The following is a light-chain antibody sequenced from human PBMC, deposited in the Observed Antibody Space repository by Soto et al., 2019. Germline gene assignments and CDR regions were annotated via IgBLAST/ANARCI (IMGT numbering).Light chain of an antibody. V-gene: IGLV1-40*01. J-gene: IGLJ1*01. CDR2: GNS. Sequence: QSVLTQPPSVSGAPGQRVTISCTGSDSSIGAGYDVHWYQQLPGTPPKVLIYGNSNRPSGVPDRFSGSKSGTSASLAITGLQAEDEADYYCQSYDSSRSPLYVFGTGTKVTVL. CDR1: DSSIGAGYD. CDR3: QSYDSSRSPLYV.